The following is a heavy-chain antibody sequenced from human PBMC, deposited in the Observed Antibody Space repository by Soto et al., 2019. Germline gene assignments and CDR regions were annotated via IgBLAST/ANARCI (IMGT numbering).Heavy chain of an antibody. J-gene: IGHJ5*02. Sequence: SETLSLTCGVSGDSISAVNWWSGVRQSPGKGLEWIGEIYHSGSTSYNPSLKSRVTMSVDKSKNQFSLQLTSVTAADQAVYYCATFSGFFAISPFAAWGQGILVTASS. V-gene: IGHV4-4*02. CDR2: IYHSGST. CDR1: GDSISAVNW. CDR3: ATFSGFFAISPFAA. D-gene: IGHD2-2*02.